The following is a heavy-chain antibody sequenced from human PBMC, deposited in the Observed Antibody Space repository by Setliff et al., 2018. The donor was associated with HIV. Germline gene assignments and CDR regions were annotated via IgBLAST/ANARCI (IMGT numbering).Heavy chain of an antibody. CDR1: GFTFSAYS. V-gene: IGHV3-21*01. Sequence: PGGSLRLSCAASGFTFSAYSINWVRQAPGKGLEWLSSISSSSTYIYYADSVKGRFTISRDNAKNSLYLQMNSLRAEDTAVYYCAAPSSRTNSVYGIISTRFDPWGQGTLVTVSS. J-gene: IGHJ5*02. CDR2: ISSSSTYI. CDR3: AAPSSRTNSVYGIISTRFDP. D-gene: IGHD2-8*01.